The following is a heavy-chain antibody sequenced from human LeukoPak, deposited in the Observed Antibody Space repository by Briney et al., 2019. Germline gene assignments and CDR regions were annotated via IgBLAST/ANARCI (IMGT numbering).Heavy chain of an antibody. V-gene: IGHV3-7*01. J-gene: IGHJ4*02. CDR3: TRDSGAGDY. D-gene: IGHD1-26*01. Sequence: GGSLRLSCVASGFPFSSYWMTWVRQAPGKGLEWVANIKQDGSKKSYVDSVKGRFTISRDNAKNTLYLQMNSLRAEDTAVYYCTRDSGAGDYWGQGTLVTVSS. CDR2: IKQDGSKK. CDR1: GFPFSSYW.